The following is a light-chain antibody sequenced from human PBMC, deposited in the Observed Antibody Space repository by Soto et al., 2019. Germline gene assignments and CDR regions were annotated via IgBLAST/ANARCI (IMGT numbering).Light chain of an antibody. CDR2: KAS. CDR3: QNYNSYSEA. CDR1: QTISSW. J-gene: IGKJ1*01. Sequence: DIQMTQSPSTLSGSVGDRVTITCRASQTISSWLAWYQQKPGKAPKLLIYKASTLKSGVPSRFSGSGSGTEFTLTISSLQPDDFATYYCQNYNSYSEAFGQVSKV. V-gene: IGKV1-5*03.